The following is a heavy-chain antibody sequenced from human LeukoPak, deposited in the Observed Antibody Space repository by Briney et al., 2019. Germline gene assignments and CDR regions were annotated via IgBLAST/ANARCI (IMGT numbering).Heavy chain of an antibody. CDR3: AKSQGYSYCYGAFDI. Sequence: PVGSLRLSCAASGFTFDDYAMHWVRQAPGKGLEWVSGISWNSGSIGYADSVKGRFTISRDNAKNSLYLQMNSLRAEDTALYYCAKSQGYSYCYGAFDIWGQGTMVTVSS. D-gene: IGHD5-18*01. V-gene: IGHV3-9*01. J-gene: IGHJ3*02. CDR1: GFTFDDYA. CDR2: ISWNSGSI.